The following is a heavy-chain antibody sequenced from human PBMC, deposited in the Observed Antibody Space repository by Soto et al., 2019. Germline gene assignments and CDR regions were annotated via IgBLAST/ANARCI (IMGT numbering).Heavy chain of an antibody. Sequence: QVQLVQSGAEVKKPGSSVKVSCKASGGTFSSYTISWVRQAPGQGLEWMGRIIPILGIANYAQKFQGRVTIPADQSTSTAYMELSSLLSEDTAVYYCAREEYYYGSGSFFDYWGQGTLVTVSS. V-gene: IGHV1-69*08. CDR2: IIPILGIA. D-gene: IGHD3-10*01. J-gene: IGHJ4*02. CDR1: GGTFSSYT. CDR3: AREEYYYGSGSFFDY.